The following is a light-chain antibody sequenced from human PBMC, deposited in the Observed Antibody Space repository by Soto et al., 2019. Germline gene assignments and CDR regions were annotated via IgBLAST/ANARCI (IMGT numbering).Light chain of an antibody. CDR1: QSISTS. J-gene: IGKJ3*01. Sequence: DIQMTQSPSTLSASVGDRVTITCRASQSISTSLAWYQEKPGKAPKLLIYEASNLESGVPSRFSGSGSGTEFTLTISSLQPDDFATYYCQHYNLFTFGPGTKVDVK. CDR2: EAS. CDR3: QHYNLFT. V-gene: IGKV1-5*03.